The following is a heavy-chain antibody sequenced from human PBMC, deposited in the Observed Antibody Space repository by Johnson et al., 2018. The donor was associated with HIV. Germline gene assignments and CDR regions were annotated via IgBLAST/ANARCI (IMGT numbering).Heavy chain of an antibody. CDR2: ISGSGSTI. CDR1: GFTFIDYY. V-gene: IGHV3-11*04. CDR3: ARGRYSSSWYVGGLDAFDI. D-gene: IGHD6-13*01. Sequence: QVQLVESGGGLVKPGGSLRLSCAGSGFTFIDYYMSWIRQAPGKGLEWLSYISGSGSTIYYAASVKRRFPITRDTAKNSLYLQMNRLRAEDTAMYYCARGRYSSSWYVGGLDAFDIWGQGTMVTVSS. J-gene: IGHJ3*02.